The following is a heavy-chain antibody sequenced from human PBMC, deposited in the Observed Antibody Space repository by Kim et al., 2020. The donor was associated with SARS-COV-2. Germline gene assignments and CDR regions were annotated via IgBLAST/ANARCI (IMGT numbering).Heavy chain of an antibody. CDR3: AEGIFGVD. Sequence: SGRTNYNPSHESRVTISVDTSKNLFSLKLSSVTAADTAVYYCAEGIFGVDWGQGTLVTVSS. J-gene: IGHJ4*02. D-gene: IGHD3-3*01. CDR2: SGRT. V-gene: IGHV4-34*01.